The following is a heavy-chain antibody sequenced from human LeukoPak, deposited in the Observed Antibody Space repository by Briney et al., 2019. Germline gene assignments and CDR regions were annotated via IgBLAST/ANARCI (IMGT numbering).Heavy chain of an antibody. D-gene: IGHD4-17*01. CDR3: ARQYSYGDYVLFY. V-gene: IGHV3-33*01. J-gene: IGHJ4*02. CDR2: IWYYGSNK. CDR1: LFTFSSYG. Sequence: GWSLRLSCASSLFTFSSYGMHAVRQAPCKGLDWVAVIWYYGSNKYFADSVKGRFTISRNNSKNTLYLQMNSLRAEETAVYYCARQYSYGDYVLFYWGQGTLVTVSS.